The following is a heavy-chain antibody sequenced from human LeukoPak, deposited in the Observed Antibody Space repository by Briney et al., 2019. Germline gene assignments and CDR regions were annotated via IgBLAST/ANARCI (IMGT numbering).Heavy chain of an antibody. CDR3: AGTATHSGYDGIRLDY. J-gene: IGHJ4*02. D-gene: IGHD5-12*01. CDR2: IYTSGST. Sequence: SETLSLTCTVSGGSISSYYWSWIRQPAGKGLEWIGRIYTSGSTNYNPSLKSRVTMSVDTSKNQFSLKLSSVTAADTAVYYCAGTATHSGYDGIRLDYWGQGTLVTISS. CDR1: GGSISSYY. V-gene: IGHV4-4*07.